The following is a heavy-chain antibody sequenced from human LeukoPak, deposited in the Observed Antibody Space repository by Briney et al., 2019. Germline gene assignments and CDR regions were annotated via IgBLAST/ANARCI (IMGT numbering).Heavy chain of an antibody. Sequence: GGSLRLSCAASGFTFTSHWMTWARQAPGKGLEWVANIKEDGSEQYYVDSVKGRFTISRDNAKNSLYLQMNSLRAEDTAAYYCARAMVAGMLYDYWGQETLVTVSS. J-gene: IGHJ4*02. CDR1: GFTFTSHW. CDR2: IKEDGSEQ. V-gene: IGHV3-7*01. CDR3: ARAMVAGMLYDY. D-gene: IGHD2-8*01.